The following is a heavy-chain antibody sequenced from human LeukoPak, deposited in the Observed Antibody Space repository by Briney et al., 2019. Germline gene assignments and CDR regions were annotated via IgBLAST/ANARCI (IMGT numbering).Heavy chain of an antibody. D-gene: IGHD1-26*01. Sequence: ASVKVSCKASGYTFTGYYMHWVRQAPGQGLEWMGWINPNSGGTNYAQKFQGRVTMTRDTSISTAYMELSRLRSDYTAVYFCARPWEITMSERSYNWFDSWGQGTLVTVSS. CDR1: GYTFTGYY. J-gene: IGHJ5*01. CDR3: ARPWEITMSERSYNWFDS. V-gene: IGHV1-2*02. CDR2: INPNSGGT.